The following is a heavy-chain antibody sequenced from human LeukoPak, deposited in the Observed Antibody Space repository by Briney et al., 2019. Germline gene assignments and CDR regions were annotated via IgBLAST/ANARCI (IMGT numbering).Heavy chain of an antibody. CDR3: AKAHLTGTALDY. Sequence: PGGSLRLSCAASGFTFSSYWMSWVRQAPGKGLEWVANIKQDGSEKYYVDSVKGRFTISRDNAKNSLHLQMNSLRAEDTAVYYCAKAHLTGTALDYWGQGTLVTVSS. CDR1: GFTFSSYW. D-gene: IGHD3-9*01. CDR2: IKQDGSEK. J-gene: IGHJ4*02. V-gene: IGHV3-7*01.